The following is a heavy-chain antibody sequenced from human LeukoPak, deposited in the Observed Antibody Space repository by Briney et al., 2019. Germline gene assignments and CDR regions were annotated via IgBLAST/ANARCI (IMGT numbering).Heavy chain of an antibody. CDR1: GYTFTSYY. V-gene: IGHV1-46*01. CDR3: ARGLSDYDSSGYHNWFDP. J-gene: IGHJ5*02. D-gene: IGHD3-22*01. CDR2: INPSGGST. Sequence: ASVKVSCKASGYTFTSYYMHWVRQAPGQGLEWMGIINPSGGSTSYAQKFQGRVTMTRDMSTSTVYMELSSLRSEDTAVYYCARGLSDYDSSGYHNWFDPWGQGTLVTVSS.